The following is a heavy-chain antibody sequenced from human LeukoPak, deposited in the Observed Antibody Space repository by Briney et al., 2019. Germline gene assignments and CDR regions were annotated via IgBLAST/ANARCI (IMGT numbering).Heavy chain of an antibody. D-gene: IGHD3-3*01. CDR2: ISSSSSTI. CDR3: ARVGYDFWSGYYNLDY. J-gene: IGHJ4*02. V-gene: IGHV3-48*01. CDR1: GFTFSSYS. Sequence: GGSLRLSCAASGFTFSSYSMNWVRQAPGKGLEWVSYISSSSSTIYYADSVKGRFTISRDNAKNSLYLQMNSLRAEDTAVYYCARVGYDFWSGYYNLDYWGQGTLVTVSS.